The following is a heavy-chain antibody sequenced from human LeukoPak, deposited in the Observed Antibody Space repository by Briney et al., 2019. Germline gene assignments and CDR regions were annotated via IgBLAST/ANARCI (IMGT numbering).Heavy chain of an antibody. Sequence: SQTLSLTCAISGDSVSNNNVAWNWVRQSPTRGLERLGRTYYRSKWYNDYAVSVKSRITITPDTSKNQVSLQLSSVSLEDTAIYFCARVQQLGQGFHYWGQGTLVTVSS. CDR3: ARVQQLGQGFHY. CDR2: TYYRSKWYN. CDR1: GDSVSNNNVA. V-gene: IGHV6-1*01. J-gene: IGHJ4*02. D-gene: IGHD6-13*01.